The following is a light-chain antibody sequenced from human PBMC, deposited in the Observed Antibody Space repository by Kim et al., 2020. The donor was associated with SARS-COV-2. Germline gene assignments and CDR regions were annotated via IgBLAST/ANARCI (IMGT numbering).Light chain of an antibody. CDR1: SSDVGGYTY. Sequence: GQSVTISCTGTSSDVGGYTYVSWYQQHPGKAPKVMIFEVTKRPSGVPDRFSASKSGNTASLTVSGLQAEDEAEYYCSSYAGNSIVVFGGGTQLTVL. J-gene: IGLJ2*01. V-gene: IGLV2-8*01. CDR3: SSYAGNSIVV. CDR2: EVT.